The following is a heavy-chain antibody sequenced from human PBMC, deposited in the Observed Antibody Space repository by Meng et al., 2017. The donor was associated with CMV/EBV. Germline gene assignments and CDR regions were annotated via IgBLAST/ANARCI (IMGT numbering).Heavy chain of an antibody. V-gene: IGHV3-30*03. CDR2: ISYDGSNK. D-gene: IGHD3-3*01. Sequence: GESLKISCAASGFTFSSYWMSWVRQAPGKGLEWVAVISYDGSNKYYADSVKGRFTISRDNSKNTLYLQMNSLRAEDTAVYYCASLVSETYYDFWSGFEPRSTPWGQGTLVTVSS. CDR1: GFTFSSYW. J-gene: IGHJ5*02. CDR3: ASLVSETYYDFWSGFEPRSTP.